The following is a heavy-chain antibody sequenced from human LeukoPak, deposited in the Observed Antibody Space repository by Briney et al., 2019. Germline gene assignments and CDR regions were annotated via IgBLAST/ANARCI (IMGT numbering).Heavy chain of an antibody. CDR3: ARGSCTNGICFTPDY. CDR2: ITTTSSTI. Sequence: GGSLRLSCAASGFILGSYNMNWVRQAPGKGLAWVSYITTTSSTIYYADSVKGRFTISRDNAKNSLYLQMNSLRAEDTAVYFCARGSCTNGICFTPDYWGQGTLVTVSS. V-gene: IGHV3-48*01. D-gene: IGHD2-8*01. CDR1: GFILGSYN. J-gene: IGHJ4*02.